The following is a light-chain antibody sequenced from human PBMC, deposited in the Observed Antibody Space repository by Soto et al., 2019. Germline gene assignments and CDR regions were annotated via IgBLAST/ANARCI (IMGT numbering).Light chain of an antibody. CDR2: GAS. J-gene: IGKJ4*01. V-gene: IGKV3-15*01. CDR1: QSVSNN. Sequence: EIVMNQSPDNLSVSPGERATLSCRTTNQSVSNNLAWYQQKPGQAPRLLIYGASTRATGIPARFSGSGSGTEFTLIISSLQSEDFAVYYCQQYNNWPLTFGRGTKVDIK. CDR3: QQYNNWPLT.